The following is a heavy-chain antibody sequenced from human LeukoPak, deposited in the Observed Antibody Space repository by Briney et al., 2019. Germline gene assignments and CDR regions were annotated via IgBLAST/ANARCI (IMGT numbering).Heavy chain of an antibody. D-gene: IGHD6-6*01. CDR1: GFTFSSYG. V-gene: IGHV3-33*01. J-gene: IGHJ6*02. CDR2: IWYDGSNK. CDR3: ARGPPPYSSSSGGGPYYYYGMDV. Sequence: GGSLRLSCAASGFTFSSYGMHWVRQAPGKGLEWVAVIWYDGSNKYYADSVKGRFTISRDNSKNTLYLQMNSLRAEDTAVYYCARGPPPYSSSSGGGPYYYYGMDVWGQGTTVTVSS.